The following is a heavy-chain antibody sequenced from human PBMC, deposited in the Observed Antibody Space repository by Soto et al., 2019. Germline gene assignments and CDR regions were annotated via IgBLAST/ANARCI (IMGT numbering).Heavy chain of an antibody. CDR3: ATRYSGGNITYYYYGMDV. CDR1: GYTLTELS. Sequence: ASVKVSCKVSGYTLTELSMHWVRQAPGKGLEWMGGFDPEDGETIYAQKFQGRVTMTEDTDTDTAYMELMSLRSEDTAVYYCATRYSGGNITYYYYGMDVWGKGTTVTVSS. CDR2: FDPEDGET. D-gene: IGHD1-26*01. V-gene: IGHV1-24*01. J-gene: IGHJ6*04.